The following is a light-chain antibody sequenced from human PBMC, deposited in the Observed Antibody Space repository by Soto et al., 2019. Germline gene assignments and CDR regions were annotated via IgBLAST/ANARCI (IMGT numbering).Light chain of an antibody. CDR1: SSDVGRYNY. Sequence: QSALAQPASGSESRGQSITISCTRTSSDVGRYNYVSWFQQHPGKVPKLIIYDVSNWPSGVSDRFSGSKSGNTASLTISGLQPEDEADYYCSSFTSSSTFVFGTGTKVTVL. CDR2: DVS. J-gene: IGLJ1*01. V-gene: IGLV2-14*03. CDR3: SSFTSSSTFV.